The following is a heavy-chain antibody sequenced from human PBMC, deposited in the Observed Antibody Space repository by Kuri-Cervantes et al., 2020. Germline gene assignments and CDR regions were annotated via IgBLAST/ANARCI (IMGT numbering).Heavy chain of an antibody. D-gene: IGHD3-22*01. V-gene: IGHV2-5*02. CDR3: AHLQGFGRYYDSSGYYSGFDY. CDR2: IYWDDDK. CDR1: GFSLSNARVG. J-gene: IGHJ4*02. Sequence: SGPTLVKPTETLTLTCTVSGFSLSNARVGVGWIRQPPGKALEWLALIYWDDDKRYSPSLKSRLTITKDTSKNQVVLTMTNMDPVDTATYYCAHLQGFGRYYDSSGYYSGFDYWGQGTLVTVSS.